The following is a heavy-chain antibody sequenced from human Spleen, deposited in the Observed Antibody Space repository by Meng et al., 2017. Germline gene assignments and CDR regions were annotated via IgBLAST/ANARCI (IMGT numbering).Heavy chain of an antibody. V-gene: IGHV3-7*01. CDR1: GFTFSSYW. CDR3: ARDPGDSSGWYPRIYYYYYGMDV. J-gene: IGHJ6*02. Sequence: GESLKISCAASGFTFSSYWMSWVRQAPGKGLEWVANIKQDGSEKYYVDSVKGRFTISRDNAKNSLYLQMNSLRAEDTAVYYCARDPGDSSGWYPRIYYYYYGMDVWGQGTTVTVSS. CDR2: IKQDGSEK. D-gene: IGHD6-19*01.